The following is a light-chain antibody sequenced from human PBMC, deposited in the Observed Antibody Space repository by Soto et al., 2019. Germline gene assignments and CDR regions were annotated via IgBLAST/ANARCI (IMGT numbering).Light chain of an antibody. CDR1: QSVSSSY. CDR3: QQYYSSLGLT. CDR2: GAS. Sequence: EIVLTQSPGTLSLSPGERATLSCRASQSVSSSYLAWYQQKPGQAPRPLIYGASSRATGIPDRFSGSGSGTYFTLTISRLEPEDFAVYYCQQYYSSLGLTFGGGTKGEIK. V-gene: IGKV3-20*01. J-gene: IGKJ4*01.